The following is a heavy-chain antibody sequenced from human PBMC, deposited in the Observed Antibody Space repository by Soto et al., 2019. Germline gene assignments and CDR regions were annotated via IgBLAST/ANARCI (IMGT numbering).Heavy chain of an antibody. D-gene: IGHD1-1*01. J-gene: IGHJ5*02. CDR3: ARVKRYPNWFDP. Sequence: SETLSLTCAVYGGSFSGYYWSWIRQPPGKGLEWIGEINHSGSTNYNPSLKSRVTISVDTSKNQFSLKLSSVTAADTAVYYCARVKRYPNWFDPWGQGTLVTVSS. V-gene: IGHV4-34*01. CDR2: INHSGST. CDR1: GGSFSGYY.